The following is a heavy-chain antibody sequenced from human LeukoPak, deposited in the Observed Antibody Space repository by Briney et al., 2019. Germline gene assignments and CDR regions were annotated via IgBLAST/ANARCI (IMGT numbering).Heavy chain of an antibody. D-gene: IGHD2-21*02. CDR2: IYYSGVT. J-gene: IGHJ3*02. V-gene: IGHV4-59*01. CDR1: GGSISSYY. Sequence: SETLSLTCSVSGGSISSYYWSWIRQPPGKGLEWIGYIYYSGVTNYNPSLKSRVTISVDTSKNQFSLKLSSVTAADTAAYYCARRFVWDIVVVTGGTDAFDIWGQGTMVTVSS. CDR3: ARRFVWDIVVVTGGTDAFDI.